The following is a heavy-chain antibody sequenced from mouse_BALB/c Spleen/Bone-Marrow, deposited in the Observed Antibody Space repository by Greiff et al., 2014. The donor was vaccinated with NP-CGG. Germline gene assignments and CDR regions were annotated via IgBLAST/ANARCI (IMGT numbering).Heavy chain of an antibody. CDR3: ARRLLYYFDY. CDR1: GYTFSSYW. Sequence: VQLQQSGAELMKPGASVKISCTATGYTFSSYWIEWVKQRPGHGLEWIGEILPGSGNTNYNENFKGKATFTADTSSNTAYMQLSSLTSEDSAVHYCARRLLYYFDYWGQGTTLTVSS. CDR2: ILPGSGNT. D-gene: IGHD1-2*01. J-gene: IGHJ2*01. V-gene: IGHV1-9*01.